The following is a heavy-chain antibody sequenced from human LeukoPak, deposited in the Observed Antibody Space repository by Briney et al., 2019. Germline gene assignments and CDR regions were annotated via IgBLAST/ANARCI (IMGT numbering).Heavy chain of an antibody. CDR3: ARGGIAVAGTDY. CDR1: GGTFSSYA. CDR2: IIPILGIA. V-gene: IGHV1-69*04. J-gene: IGHJ4*02. Sequence: VASVKVSCKASGGTFSSYAISWVRQAPGQGLEWMGRIIPILGIANYAQKFQGRVTITADKSTSTAYMELSSLRSEDTAVYYCARGGIAVAGTDYWGQGTLVTVSS. D-gene: IGHD6-19*01.